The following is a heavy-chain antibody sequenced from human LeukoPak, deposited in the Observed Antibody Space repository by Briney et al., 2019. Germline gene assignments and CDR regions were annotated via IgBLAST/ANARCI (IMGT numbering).Heavy chain of an antibody. CDR3: ARMDSSGSYYYYGMDV. CDR2: IIPIFGTA. J-gene: IGHJ6*02. Sequence: ASAKVSCKVSGGTFSSYAISWVRQAPGQGLEWMGGIIPIFGTANYAQKFQGRVTITADESTSTAYMELSSLRSEDTAVYYCARMDSSGSYYYYGMDVWGQGTTVTVSS. CDR1: GGTFSSYA. D-gene: IGHD6-19*01. V-gene: IGHV1-69*13.